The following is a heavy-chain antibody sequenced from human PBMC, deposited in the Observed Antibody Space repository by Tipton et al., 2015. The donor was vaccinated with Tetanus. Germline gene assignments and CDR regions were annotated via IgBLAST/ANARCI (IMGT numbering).Heavy chain of an antibody. J-gene: IGHJ5*02. CDR3: ASAGVIAAAGNLLRNWFDP. Sequence: TLSLTCAVYGGSFSGYYWSWIRQPPGKGLEWIGEINHSGSTNYNPSLESRVTISVDTSKNQFSLKLSSVTAADTAVYYCASAGVIAAAGNLLRNWFDPWGQGTLVTVSS. CDR1: GGSFSGYY. D-gene: IGHD6-13*01. V-gene: IGHV4-34*01. CDR2: INHSGST.